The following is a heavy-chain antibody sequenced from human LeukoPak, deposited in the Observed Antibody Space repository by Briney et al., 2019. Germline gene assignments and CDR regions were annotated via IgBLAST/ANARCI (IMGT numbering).Heavy chain of an antibody. CDR2: IDRKNGDT. CDR3: ASETYRSGGRCSVQRVDS. J-gene: IGHJ4*02. CDR1: GYTFTAYY. D-gene: IGHD2-15*01. V-gene: IGHV1-2*02. Sequence: ASVKVSCKASGYTFTAYYMHWVRQAPGQGLEWMGWIDRKNGDTKYAQKFKSRLIITRDTSIGIAYMERRGLIPTNRPVYYCASETYRSGGRCSVQRVDSWGQGTPVTVSS.